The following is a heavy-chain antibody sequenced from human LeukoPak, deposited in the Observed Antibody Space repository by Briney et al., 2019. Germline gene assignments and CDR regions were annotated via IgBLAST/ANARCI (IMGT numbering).Heavy chain of an antibody. CDR2: ISYDGSNK. J-gene: IGHJ4*02. D-gene: IGHD1-26*01. V-gene: IGHV3-30-3*01. Sequence: GGSLRLSCAASGFTFSSYAMHWVRQAPGKGLEWVAVISYDGSNKYYADSVKGRFTISRDNSKDTLYVQMNSLGAEDTAVYYCARGWELLRFVYFDYWGQGTLVTVSS. CDR3: ARGWELLRFVYFDY. CDR1: GFTFSSYA.